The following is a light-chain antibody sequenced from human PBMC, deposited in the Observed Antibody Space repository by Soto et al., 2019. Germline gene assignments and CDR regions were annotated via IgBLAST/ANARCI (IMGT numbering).Light chain of an antibody. CDR2: EVA. V-gene: IGLV2-8*01. Sequence: QSALTQPPSASGSPGQSVTISCTGTISDLGASDSVSWYQQHPGKAPKLMICEVAKRPSGVPDRFSGSKSGNTASLTVSGLQADDEADYYCSSYAGGNKLVFGTGTKLTVL. CDR1: ISDLGASDS. J-gene: IGLJ1*01. CDR3: SSYAGGNKLV.